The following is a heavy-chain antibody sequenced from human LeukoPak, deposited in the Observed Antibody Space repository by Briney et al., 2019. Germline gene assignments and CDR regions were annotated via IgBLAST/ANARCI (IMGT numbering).Heavy chain of an antibody. J-gene: IGHJ6*02. V-gene: IGHV3-23*01. D-gene: IGHD3-3*01. CDR1: GFTFSNYA. CDR2: ISGSGGNT. CDR3: ARDWRSYYYYGMDV. Sequence: GGSLRLSCAASGFTFSNYAMSWVRQAPGKGLEWVSIISGSGGNTYYADSVKGRFIISRDNSKNTLYLQMNSLRAEDTAVYYCARDWRSYYYYGMDVWGQGTTVTVSS.